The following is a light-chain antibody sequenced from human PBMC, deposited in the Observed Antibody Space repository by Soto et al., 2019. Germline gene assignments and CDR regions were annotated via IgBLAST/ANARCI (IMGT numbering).Light chain of an antibody. J-gene: IGKJ2*01. CDR3: QQYGSSPYT. V-gene: IGKV3-20*01. Sequence: EIVLTQSPGTLSLSPGERATLSCRASQSVSSSYLAWYQQKPGQAPRLLIYGVSSGATGIPDRFSGSGSGTDFTLTISSLEPEDFAVYYCQQYGSSPYTFGQGTKLEIK. CDR1: QSVSSSY. CDR2: GVS.